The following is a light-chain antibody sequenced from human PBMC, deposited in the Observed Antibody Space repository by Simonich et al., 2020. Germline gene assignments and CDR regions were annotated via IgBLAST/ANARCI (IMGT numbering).Light chain of an antibody. Sequence: NFMLTQPHSVSESPGKTVTISCTRSSGSIASHYVQWYQQRPGSSPTTVISEDNQRPSGVPDRFSGSIDSSSNSASLTISGLKTEDEADYYCQSYDSSNRVFGGGTKLTVL. V-gene: IGLV6-57*01. J-gene: IGLJ3*02. CDR3: QSYDSSNRV. CDR2: EDN. CDR1: SGSIASHY.